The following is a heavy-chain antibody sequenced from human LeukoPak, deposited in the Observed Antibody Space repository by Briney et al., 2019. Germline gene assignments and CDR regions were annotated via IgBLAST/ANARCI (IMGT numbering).Heavy chain of an antibody. CDR2: IIPIFGTA. CDR3: ARLMDYYASGTYGRYAMDV. Sequence: SVMVSCKASGGTFSSYTISWVRQAPGQGLEWMGGIIPIFGTANYAQKFQGRVTITADESTSTAYMELNSLRSEDTAMYYCARLMDYYASGTYGRYAMDVWGKGTTVIVTS. V-gene: IGHV1-69*13. J-gene: IGHJ6*04. D-gene: IGHD3-10*01. CDR1: GGTFSSYT.